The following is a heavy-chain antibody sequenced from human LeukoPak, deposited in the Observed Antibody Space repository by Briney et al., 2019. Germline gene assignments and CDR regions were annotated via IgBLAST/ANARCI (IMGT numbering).Heavy chain of an antibody. CDR2: INPNSGGT. V-gene: IGHV1-2*04. CDR1: GYTFTGYY. J-gene: IGHJ6*02. D-gene: IGHD3-16*01. CDR3: ARDGGKQYYGMDV. Sequence: ASVKVSCKASGYTFTGYYMHWVRQAPGQGLEWMGWINPNSGGTNYAQKFQGWVTMTRDTSISTAYMELSRLRSDDTAVYYCARDGGKQYYGMDVWGQGTTVTVSS.